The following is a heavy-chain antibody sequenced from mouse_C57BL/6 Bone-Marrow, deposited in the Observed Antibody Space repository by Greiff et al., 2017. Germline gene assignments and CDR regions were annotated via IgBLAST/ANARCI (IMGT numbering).Heavy chain of an antibody. CDR2: IDPSDSYT. Sequence: QVQLQQSGAELVMPGASVKLSCKASGYTFTSYWMHWVKQRPGQGLEWIGEIDPSDSYTNYNQKFKGKSTLTVDKSSSTAYMLLSSLTSEDSAVYYCARRGWYFDYWGQGTTLTVSS. J-gene: IGHJ2*01. CDR3: ARRGWYFDY. V-gene: IGHV1-69*01. D-gene: IGHD3-3*01. CDR1: GYTFTSYW.